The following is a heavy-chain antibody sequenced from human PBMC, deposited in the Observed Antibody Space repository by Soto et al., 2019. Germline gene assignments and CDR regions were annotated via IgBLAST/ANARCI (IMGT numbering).Heavy chain of an antibody. CDR2: MNPNSGNT. V-gene: IGHV1-8*02. CDR3: ARSKWSRIEAGVASYYGMDV. Sequence: SLTVSCMPSVYTITSYDINWVRPDKGQGLEWMGWMNPNSGNTGYAQKFQGRVTMTRNTSISTAYMELSSLRSEDTAVYYCARSKWSRIEAGVASYYGMDVWGQGTTVTVSS. J-gene: IGHJ6*02. CDR1: VYTITSYD. D-gene: IGHD6-6*01.